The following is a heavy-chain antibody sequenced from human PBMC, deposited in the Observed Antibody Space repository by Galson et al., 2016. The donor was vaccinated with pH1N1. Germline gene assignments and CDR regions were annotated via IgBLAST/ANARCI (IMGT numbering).Heavy chain of an antibody. V-gene: IGHV7-4-1*02. CDR1: GYTFNTYA. CDR2: INTDTGNP. CDR3: ARGFYYGSGTFWPWDY. J-gene: IGHJ4*02. D-gene: IGHD3-10*01. Sequence: SVKVSCKASGYTFNTYALNWVRQAPGQGLEWMGWINTDTGNPTYAPGFTGRFVFSLDTSVSTAYLQITCLKAEDTAVYYCARGFYYGSGTFWPWDYWGQGTLVTVSS.